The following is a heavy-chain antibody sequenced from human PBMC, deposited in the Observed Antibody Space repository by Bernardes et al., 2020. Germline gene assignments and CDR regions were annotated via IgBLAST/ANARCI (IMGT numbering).Heavy chain of an antibody. CDR1: GFTFSDYA. CDR3: AKGSIVGGTRWFDP. Sequence: GGSLRLSCAASGFTFSDYAMSWVRQPPGKGLEWVPAISSTGTTYYADSVKGRFTISRDDSQNTLYLQMNSLSAEDTAVYYCAKGSIVGGTRWFDPWGQGTLVIASS. D-gene: IGHD1-26*01. J-gene: IGHJ5*02. CDR2: ISSTGTT. V-gene: IGHV3-23*01.